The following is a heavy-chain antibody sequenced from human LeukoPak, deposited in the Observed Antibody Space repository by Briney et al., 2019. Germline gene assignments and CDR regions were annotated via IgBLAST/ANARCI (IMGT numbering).Heavy chain of an antibody. CDR2: IIPIFGTA. CDR3: ARGGGVGFSDY. CDR1: GGTFSSYA. J-gene: IGHJ4*02. Sequence: GASVRVSCKASGGTFSSYAISWVRQAPGQGLEWMGGIIPIFGTANYAQKFQGRVTITTDESTSTAYMELSSLRSEDTAVYYCARGGGVGFSDYWGQGTLVTVSS. V-gene: IGHV1-69*05. D-gene: IGHD3-16*01.